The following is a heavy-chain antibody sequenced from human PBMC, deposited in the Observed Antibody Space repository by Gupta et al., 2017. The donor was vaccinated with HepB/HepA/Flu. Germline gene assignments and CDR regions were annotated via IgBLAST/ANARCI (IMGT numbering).Heavy chain of an antibody. CDR2: IKEDGSEK. J-gene: IGHJ4*02. Sequence: EVQLVESGGGLVQPGGSLRVACAASGFSFSSCWVSWVRQAPGKGLEWVANIKEDGSEKYYVDSVKGRFTISRDNAENSLYLQMDSLRAEDTAVYYCAKDGLGGRDYWGQGTLVTVSS. D-gene: IGHD3-10*01. CDR1: GFSFSSCW. CDR3: AKDGLGGRDY. V-gene: IGHV3-7*01.